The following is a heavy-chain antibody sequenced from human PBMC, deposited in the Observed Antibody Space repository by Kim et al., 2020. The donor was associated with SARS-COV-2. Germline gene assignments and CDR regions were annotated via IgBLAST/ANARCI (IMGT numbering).Heavy chain of an antibody. J-gene: IGHJ4*02. CDR1: GGTFSSYA. CDR2: IIPIFGTA. CDR3: ARDQILSGGWTSGQIDY. Sequence: SVKVSCKASGGTFSSYAISWVRQAPGQGLEWMGGIIPIFGTANYAQKFQGRVTITADESTSTAYMELSSLRSEDTAVYYCARDQILSGGWTSGQIDYWGQGTLVTVSS. D-gene: IGHD2-15*01. V-gene: IGHV1-69*13.